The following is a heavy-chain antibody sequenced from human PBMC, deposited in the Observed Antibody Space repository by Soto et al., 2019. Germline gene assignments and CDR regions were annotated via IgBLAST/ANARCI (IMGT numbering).Heavy chain of an antibody. J-gene: IGHJ4*02. CDR1: GGSFSDYSHF. D-gene: IGHD6-6*01. CDR2: INHSGST. CDR3: ARTSRFDS. Sequence: SETLSLTCAVYGGSFSDYSHFWSWVRQPPGKGLEWIGQINHSGSTNYNPSLKSRVTISVDTSKNQFSLKLSSVTAADTAVYYCARTSRFDSWGQGTLVTVSS. V-gene: IGHV4-34*01.